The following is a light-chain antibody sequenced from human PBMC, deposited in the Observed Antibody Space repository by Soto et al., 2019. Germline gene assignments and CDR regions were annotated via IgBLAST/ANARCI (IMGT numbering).Light chain of an antibody. CDR1: SSDVGAYNY. Sequence: QSALTQPRSVSGSPGQSVTISCTGTSSDVGAYNYVSWYQQHPGKAPKIIIYDVSKRPSGVPDRFSGSKSGNTASLTISGLQAEDEADYYCCSYAGSDTYILFGGGTKVTVL. J-gene: IGLJ2*01. CDR3: CSYAGSDTYIL. V-gene: IGLV2-11*01. CDR2: DVS.